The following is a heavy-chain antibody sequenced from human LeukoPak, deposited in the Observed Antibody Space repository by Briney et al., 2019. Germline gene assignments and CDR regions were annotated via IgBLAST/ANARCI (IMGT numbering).Heavy chain of an antibody. Sequence: SETLSLTCSVSGGSISSSNYFWGWIRQPPGKGLEWIASIHYSGSTYSNPSLKSRVTISVDTSKNQFSLKLSSVTAADTAVYYCAREQKYYYYMDVWGKGTTVTVSS. CDR3: AREQKYYYYMDV. CDR2: IHYSGST. J-gene: IGHJ6*03. CDR1: GGSISSSNYF. V-gene: IGHV4-39*07.